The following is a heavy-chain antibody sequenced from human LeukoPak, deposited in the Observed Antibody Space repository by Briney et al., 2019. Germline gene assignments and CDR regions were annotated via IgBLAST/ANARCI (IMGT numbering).Heavy chain of an antibody. CDR1: AGSISSSSYY. CDR2: IYDSGST. J-gene: IGHJ4*02. CDR3: ASPLGTSLDY. D-gene: IGHD1-1*01. V-gene: IGHV4-39*01. Sequence: SETLSLTCTVFAGSISSSSYYWGWIRQPPGKGLEWTGSIYDSGSTYYNPSLKSRVTISVHTSKNQFSLKLSSVTAADTAVYYCASPLGTSLDYWGQGTLVTVSS.